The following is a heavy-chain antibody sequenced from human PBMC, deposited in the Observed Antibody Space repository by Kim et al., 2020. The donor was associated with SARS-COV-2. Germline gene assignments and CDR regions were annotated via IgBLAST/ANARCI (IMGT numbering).Heavy chain of an antibody. CDR3: ARGSGDTGNFFDS. D-gene: IGHD2-21*01. CDR2: SRKSGTPT. Sequence: GGSLRLSCVASGFTLSDYAMSWVRQAPGQGLELVSASRKSGTPTSYSDSVKGRFTATRENSTNTLFLEMSSPGAEDTAGYHCARGSGDTGNFFDSWGQGTLVTVSS. V-gene: IGHV3-23*01. CDR1: GFTLSDYA. J-gene: IGHJ4*02.